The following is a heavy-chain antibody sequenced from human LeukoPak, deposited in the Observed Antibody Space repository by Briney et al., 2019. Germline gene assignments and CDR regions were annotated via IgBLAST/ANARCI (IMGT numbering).Heavy chain of an antibody. V-gene: IGHV3-11*01. CDR1: GFIFSDYY. Sequence: GGSLRLSCAASGFIFSDYYMSWIRQAPGKGLEWVSYISSSGSTIYYADSVKGRFTISRDNAKNSLYLQMNSLRAEDTAVYYCARDYNPEGSYYLAHYYYYMDVWGKGTTVTVSS. J-gene: IGHJ6*03. CDR2: ISSSGSTI. D-gene: IGHD3-10*01. CDR3: ARDYNPEGSYYLAHYYYYMDV.